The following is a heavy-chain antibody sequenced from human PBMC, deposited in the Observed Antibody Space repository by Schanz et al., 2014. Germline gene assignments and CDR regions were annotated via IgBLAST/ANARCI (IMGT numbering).Heavy chain of an antibody. CDR1: GYIFIGYY. Sequence: QVQLVQSGAEMKKPGASVKVSCKASGYIFIGYYIHWVRQAPGQGLEWMGWINPSSGGTNYAQKFQGRVTMTRDTSISTVYMELTRLTFDDTAIYYCARDSDVSKYNLFDSWGQGTLVTVSS. CDR3: ARDSDVSKYNLFDS. CDR2: INPSSGGT. J-gene: IGHJ5*01. V-gene: IGHV1-2*02.